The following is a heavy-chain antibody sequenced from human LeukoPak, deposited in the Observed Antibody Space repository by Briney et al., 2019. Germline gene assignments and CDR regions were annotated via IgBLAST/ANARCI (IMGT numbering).Heavy chain of an antibody. CDR1: GGSISSSSYY. V-gene: IGHV4-39*07. CDR3: ATVSPRRRCSGGSCLFDY. Sequence: PSETLSLTCTVSGGSISSSSYYWGWIRQPPGKGLEWIGSIYYSGSTYYNPSLKSRVTISVDTSKNQFSLKLSSVTAADTAVYYCATVSPRRRCSGGSCLFDYWGQGTLVPVSS. J-gene: IGHJ4*02. D-gene: IGHD2-15*01. CDR2: IYYSGST.